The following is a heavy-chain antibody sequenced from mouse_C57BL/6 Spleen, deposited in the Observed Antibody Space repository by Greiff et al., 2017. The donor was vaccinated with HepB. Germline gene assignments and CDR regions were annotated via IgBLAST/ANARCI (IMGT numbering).Heavy chain of an antibody. CDR1: GYTFTSYW. V-gene: IGHV1-50*01. CDR2: IDPSDSYT. J-gene: IGHJ4*01. Sequence: QVQLQQPGAELVKPGASVKLSCKASGYTFTSYWMQWVKQRPGQGLEWIGEIDPSDSYTNYNQKFKGKATLTVDTSSSPAYMQLSSLTSEDSAVYYCATTVIAMDYWGQGTSVTVSS. CDR3: ATTVIAMDY. D-gene: IGHD4-1*02.